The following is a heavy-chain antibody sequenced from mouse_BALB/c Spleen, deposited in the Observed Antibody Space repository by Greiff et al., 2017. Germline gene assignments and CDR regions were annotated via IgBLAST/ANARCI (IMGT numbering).Heavy chain of an antibody. CDR3: TRSYRYDDAMDY. J-gene: IGHJ4*01. V-gene: IGHV1-69*02. Sequence: QVQLQQPGAELVRPGASVKLSCKASGYTFTSYWINWVKQRPGQGLEWIGNIYPSDSYTNYNQKFKDKATLTVDKSSSTAYMQLSSATSEDSAVYYCTRSYRYDDAMDYWGQGTSVTVSS. D-gene: IGHD2-14*01. CDR2: IYPSDSYT. CDR1: GYTFTSYW.